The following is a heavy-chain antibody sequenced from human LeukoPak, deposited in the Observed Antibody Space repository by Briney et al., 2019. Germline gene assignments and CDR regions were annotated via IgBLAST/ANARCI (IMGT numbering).Heavy chain of an antibody. Sequence: GGSLRLSCAASGFPFGSYWMHWVRQAPGKGLMWVSRVKHDGSGASYADSVKGRFTISRDNARNTLYLEMNSLRAENTAVYYCARDSETSYWGWGQGTLVTVSS. CDR1: GFPFGSYW. CDR2: VKHDGSGA. D-gene: IGHD7-27*01. J-gene: IGHJ4*02. CDR3: ARDSETSYWG. V-gene: IGHV3-74*01.